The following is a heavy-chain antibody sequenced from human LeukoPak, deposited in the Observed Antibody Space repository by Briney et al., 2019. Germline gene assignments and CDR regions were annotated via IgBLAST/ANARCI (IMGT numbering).Heavy chain of an antibody. J-gene: IGHJ4*02. D-gene: IGHD3-10*01. CDR3: ASRRLLWFGEPRPFDY. Sequence: GGSLRLSCAASGFTFSSYSMNWVRQAPGKGLEWVSYISSSSSTIYYADSVKGRFTISRDNAKNSLYLQMNSLRAEDTAVYYCASRRLLWFGEPRPFDYWGQGTLVTVSS. CDR2: ISSSSSTI. V-gene: IGHV3-48*04. CDR1: GFTFSSYS.